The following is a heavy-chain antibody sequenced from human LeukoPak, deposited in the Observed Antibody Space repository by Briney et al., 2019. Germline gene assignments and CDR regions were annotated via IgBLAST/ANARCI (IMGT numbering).Heavy chain of an antibody. D-gene: IGHD4-11*01. V-gene: IGHV3-7*01. CDR3: ARVSTPTTTSSYNWFDP. CDR2: IKQDGSEK. Sequence: GGSLRLSCAASGFTFSSYWMSWVRQAPGKGLEWVANIKQDGSEKYYVDSVKGRFTISRDNAKNSLYLQMNSLRAEDTAVYYCARVSTPTTTSSYNWFDPWGQGTLVTVSS. CDR1: GFTFSSYW. J-gene: IGHJ5*02.